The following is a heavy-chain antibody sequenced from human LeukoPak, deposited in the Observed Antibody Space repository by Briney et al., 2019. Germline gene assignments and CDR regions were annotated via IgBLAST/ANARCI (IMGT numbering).Heavy chain of an antibody. CDR1: GFTFDDYG. Sequence: GGSLRLSCAASGFTFDDYGMSWVRQAPGKGLEWVSDINWNGGSTGYADSVKGRLTISRDNAKNSLHLQMNSLRAEDSALYYCARGSRRSGCSFDYWGQGTLVTVSS. CDR2: INWNGGST. V-gene: IGHV3-20*04. J-gene: IGHJ4*02. D-gene: IGHD3-22*01. CDR3: ARGSRRSGCSFDY.